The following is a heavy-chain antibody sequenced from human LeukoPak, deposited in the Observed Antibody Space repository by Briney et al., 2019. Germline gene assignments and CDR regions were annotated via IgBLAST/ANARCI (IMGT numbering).Heavy chain of an antibody. CDR1: GYRFTSYW. CDR2: IYPGDSDT. Sequence: GESLKISCKGSGYRFTSYWISWVRQMPGKGLEWMGIIYPGDSDTRYSPSFQGQVTISADKSISTAYLQWSSLKASDTAMYYCARVGGTGYCSSTGCLNYYYYGTDVWGQGTTVTVSS. CDR3: ARVGGTGYCSSTGCLNYYYYGTDV. D-gene: IGHD2-2*03. J-gene: IGHJ6*02. V-gene: IGHV5-51*01.